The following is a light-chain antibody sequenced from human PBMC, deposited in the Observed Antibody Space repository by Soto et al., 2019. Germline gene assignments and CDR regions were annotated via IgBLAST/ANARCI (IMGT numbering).Light chain of an antibody. J-gene: IGKJ5*01. V-gene: IGKV3-11*01. CDR2: DAS. CDR3: QQRSNWPRSIT. CDR1: QSVSSY. Sequence: EIVWTQSPATLSLSPGEGATLSCRASQSVSSYLAWYQQKPGQAPRLLIYDASNRATGIPARFSGSGSGTDFTLTISSLEPEDFAVYYCQQRSNWPRSITFGQGTRLEIK.